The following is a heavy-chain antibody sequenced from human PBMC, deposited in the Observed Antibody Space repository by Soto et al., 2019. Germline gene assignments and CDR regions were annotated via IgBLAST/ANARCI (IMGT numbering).Heavy chain of an antibody. CDR1: GFSFSSFE. D-gene: IGHD3-16*02. CDR2: ITSTGNPL. J-gene: IGHJ1*01. Sequence: PGGSLRLSCAASGFSFSSFEMNWVRQAPGKGLEWVSYITSTGNPLYYADCVKGRFTISRDNAKNSLYLQMNRLRAEDTAVYYCARGNSPVNVHWGQGTLVTVSS. CDR3: ARGNSPVNVH. V-gene: IGHV3-48*03.